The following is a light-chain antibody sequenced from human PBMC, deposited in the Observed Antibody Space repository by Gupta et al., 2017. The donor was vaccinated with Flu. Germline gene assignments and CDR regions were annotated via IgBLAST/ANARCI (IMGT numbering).Light chain of an antibody. J-gene: IGLJ3*02. CDR2: ENN. Sequence: SAAPVQKVTISSPGISSNIGNNYVSWYQQLPGPAPQLLIYENNKRPSGIPDRFAGSKSGTSATLGITGLQTGDEADDDCETWASRLSAVGFGGGTKLTGL. CDR3: ETWASRLSAVG. V-gene: IGLV1-51*02. CDR1: SSNIGNNY.